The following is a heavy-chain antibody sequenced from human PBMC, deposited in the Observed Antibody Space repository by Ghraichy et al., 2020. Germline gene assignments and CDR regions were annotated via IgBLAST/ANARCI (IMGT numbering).Heavy chain of an antibody. Sequence: SETLSPTCTVSGDSISSRNFYWGWVRQPPGKGLEWIGSFYSSGTTYYIPSLRSRATISVDTSSNQFSLRLTSVTAADTAVYYCARRALGEFPFDSWGQGTLVTVSS. D-gene: IGHD3-16*01. V-gene: IGHV4-39*01. CDR1: GDSISSRNFY. CDR3: ARRALGEFPFDS. J-gene: IGHJ4*02. CDR2: FYSSGTT.